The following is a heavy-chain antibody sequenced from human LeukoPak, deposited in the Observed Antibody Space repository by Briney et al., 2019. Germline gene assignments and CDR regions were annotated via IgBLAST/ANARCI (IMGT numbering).Heavy chain of an antibody. CDR2: ISSSSSYI. CDR3: ARDDGVDIVATIPFDY. Sequence: GGSLRLSCAASGFTFSSYSMNWVRQAPWKGLEWVSSISSSSSYIYYADSVKGRFTISRDNSKNTLYLQMNSLRAEDTAVYYCARDDGVDIVATIPFDYWGQGTLVTVSS. J-gene: IGHJ4*02. V-gene: IGHV3-21*04. D-gene: IGHD5-12*01. CDR1: GFTFSSYS.